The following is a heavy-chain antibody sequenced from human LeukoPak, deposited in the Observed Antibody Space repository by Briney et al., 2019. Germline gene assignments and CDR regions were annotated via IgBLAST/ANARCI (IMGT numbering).Heavy chain of an antibody. J-gene: IGHJ4*02. Sequence: GGSLRLSCAASGFTFSTYAMGWVRQAPGKGLDWVSITAADSHATYYGDSVRGRLTVSRDNSKSMLYLQLNSLRPEDTALYLCAKGRGGGGGQSYFDSWGQGTLVTVSS. V-gene: IGHV3-23*01. D-gene: IGHD2-15*01. CDR2: TAADSHAT. CDR3: AKGRGGGGGQSYFDS. CDR1: GFTFSTYA.